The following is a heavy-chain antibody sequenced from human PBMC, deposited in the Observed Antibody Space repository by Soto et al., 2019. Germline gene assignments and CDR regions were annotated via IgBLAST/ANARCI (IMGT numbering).Heavy chain of an antibody. CDR3: ARTYCGGDCYPDSYYYYGMDF. CDR2: IIPIFGTA. D-gene: IGHD2-21*02. J-gene: IGHJ6*02. V-gene: IGHV1-69*12. CDR1: GGTFSSYA. Sequence: QVQLVQSGAEVKKPGSSVKVSCKASGGTFSSYAISWVRQAPGQGLEWMGGIIPIFGTANYAQKFQGRVTITADEYTSTAYMELSSLRSEDTAVYYCARTYCGGDCYPDSYYYYGMDFWGQGTTVTVSS.